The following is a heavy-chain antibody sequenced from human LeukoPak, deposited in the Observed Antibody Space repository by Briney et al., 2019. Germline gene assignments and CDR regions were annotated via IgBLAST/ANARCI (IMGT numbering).Heavy chain of an antibody. CDR2: ISWNSGSI. J-gene: IGHJ4*02. CDR1: GFTFDVYA. V-gene: IGHV3-9*01. D-gene: IGHD3-22*01. CDR3: AKAMTDSSGYFDY. Sequence: GGSLRLSCAASGFTFDVYAMHWARQAPGKGLEWVSGISWNSGSIGYADSVKGRFTISRDNAKNSLYLQMNSLRAEDTALYYCAKAMTDSSGYFDYWGQGTLVTVSS.